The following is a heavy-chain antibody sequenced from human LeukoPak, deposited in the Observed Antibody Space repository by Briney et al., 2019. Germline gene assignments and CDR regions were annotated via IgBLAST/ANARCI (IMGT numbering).Heavy chain of an antibody. J-gene: IGHJ4*02. D-gene: IGHD5-18*01. V-gene: IGHV3-21*01. CDR3: ARDHTAMVGNFDY. CDR1: GFTFSSYS. CDR2: ISSSSSYI. Sequence: GGSLRLSCAASGFTFSSYSMNWARQAPGKGLEWVSSISSSSSYIYYADSVKGRFTISRDNAKNSLYLQMNSLRAEDTAVYYCARDHTAMVGNFDYWGQGTLVTVSS.